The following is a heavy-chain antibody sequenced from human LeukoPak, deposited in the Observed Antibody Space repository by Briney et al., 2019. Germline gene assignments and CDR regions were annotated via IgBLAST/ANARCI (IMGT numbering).Heavy chain of an antibody. J-gene: IGHJ6*03. CDR3: ARENSGADFWSGFDYYYYMDV. CDR1: GFTFSSYW. V-gene: IGHV3-7*01. D-gene: IGHD3-3*01. CDR2: IKQGGSEK. Sequence: GGSLRLSCAAYGFTFSSYWMSWVRQAQGKGLEWVASIKQGGSEKYYVDSVKGRFTISRDNAKNSLYLQMNSLRAEDTAVYYCARENSGADFWSGFDYYYYMDVWGKGTTVTVSS.